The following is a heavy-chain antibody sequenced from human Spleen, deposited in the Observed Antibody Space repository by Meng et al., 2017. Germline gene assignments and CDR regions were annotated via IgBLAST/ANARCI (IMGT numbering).Heavy chain of an antibody. CDR2: IYYSGST. Sequence: SETLSLTCTVSGGSISSGGYYWSWIRQHPGKGLEWIGYIYYSGSTYYNPSLKSRVTISVDTSKNQFSLKLSSVTAADTAVYYCAKIWRFGELPPTKEFDSWGQGTLVTVSS. CDR3: AKIWRFGELPPTKEFDS. J-gene: IGHJ4*02. D-gene: IGHD3-10*01. V-gene: IGHV4-31*03. CDR1: GGSISSGGYY.